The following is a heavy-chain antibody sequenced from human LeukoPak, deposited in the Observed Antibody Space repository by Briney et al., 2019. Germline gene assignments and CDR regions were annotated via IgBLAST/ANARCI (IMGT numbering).Heavy chain of an antibody. J-gene: IGHJ4*02. V-gene: IGHV3-23*01. D-gene: IGHD3-10*01. Sequence: PGGSLRLSCAASGFTFSSYAMSWVRQAPGKGLEWVSAISGSGGSTYYADSVKGRFTISRDNAKNSLYLQMNSLRAEDTAVYYCARGRGLPGPLDYWGQGTLVTVSS. CDR2: ISGSGGST. CDR1: GFTFSSYA. CDR3: ARGRGLPGPLDY.